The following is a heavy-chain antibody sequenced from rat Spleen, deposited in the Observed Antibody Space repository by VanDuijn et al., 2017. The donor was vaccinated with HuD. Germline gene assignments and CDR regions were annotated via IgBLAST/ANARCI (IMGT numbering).Heavy chain of an antibody. D-gene: IGHD3-4*01. CDR1: GFSLTSYN. J-gene: IGHJ4*01. Sequence: QVQLKESGPGLVQPSQTLSLTCTVSGFSLTSYNVHWVRQPTGKGLEWMGVIWNTGGTQYNSALKSRLSISRDTSKSQVFLKMNSLQTEDTAMYFCARSGNPYVMDAWGQGASVTVSS. CDR3: ARSGNPYVMDA. CDR2: IWNTGGT. V-gene: IGHV2-30*01.